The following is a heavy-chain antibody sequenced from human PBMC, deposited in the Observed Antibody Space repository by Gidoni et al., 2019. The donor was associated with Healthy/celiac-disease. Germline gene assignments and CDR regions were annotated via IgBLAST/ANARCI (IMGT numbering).Heavy chain of an antibody. Sequence: QLQLQESGPGLVKPSETLSLPCTVSGSSISSSSYYWGWIRQPPGKGLEWIGSIYYSGSTYYNPSLKSRVTISVDTSKNQFSLKLSSVTAADTAVYYCASSSSYPFDYWGQGTLVTVSS. J-gene: IGHJ4*02. V-gene: IGHV4-39*01. CDR3: ASSSSYPFDY. CDR1: GSSISSSSYY. CDR2: IYYSGST. D-gene: IGHD6-6*01.